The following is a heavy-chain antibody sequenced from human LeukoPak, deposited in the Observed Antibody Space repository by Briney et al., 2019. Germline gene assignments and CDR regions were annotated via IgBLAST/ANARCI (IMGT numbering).Heavy chain of an antibody. CDR1: GGSISSSNW. Sequence: SGTLSLTCAVSGGSISSSNWWSWVRQPPGKGLEWIGEIYHSGSTNYNPSLKSRVTISVDKSKNQFSLKLSSVTAADTAVYYCARRAYYYGFPHWFDPWGQGTLVTVSS. CDR2: IYHSGST. J-gene: IGHJ5*02. CDR3: ARRAYYYGFPHWFDP. D-gene: IGHD3-10*01. V-gene: IGHV4-4*02.